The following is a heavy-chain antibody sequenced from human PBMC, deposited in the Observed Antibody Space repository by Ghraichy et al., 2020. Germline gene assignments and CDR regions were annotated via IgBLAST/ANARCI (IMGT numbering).Heavy chain of an antibody. CDR1: GGSISSYY. D-gene: IGHD2-15*01. V-gene: IGHV4-59*01. CDR2: IYYSGST. CDR3: ARGQGSWDY. Sequence: SETLSLTCTVSGGSISSYYWSWIRQPPGKGLEWIGYIYYSGSTNYNPSLKSRVTISVDTSKNQFSLKLSSVTAADTAVYYCARGQGSWDYWGQGTLVTVSS. J-gene: IGHJ4*02.